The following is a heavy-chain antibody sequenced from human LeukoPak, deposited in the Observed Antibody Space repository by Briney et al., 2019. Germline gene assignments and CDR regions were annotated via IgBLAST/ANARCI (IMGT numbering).Heavy chain of an antibody. CDR2: IKRDGGGK. D-gene: IGHD6-19*01. Sequence: GGSLRLSCAASGFSFSDCWMNWVRQAPGKGLEWVANIKRDGGGKYYLDSVKGRFTISRDNAKNTLYLQMNSLSAEDTAVYYRVAGWGSLPDCCSQRTLLTVPS. V-gene: IGHV3-7*05. CDR1: GFSFSDCW. J-gene: IGHJ4*02. CDR3: VAGWGSLPDC.